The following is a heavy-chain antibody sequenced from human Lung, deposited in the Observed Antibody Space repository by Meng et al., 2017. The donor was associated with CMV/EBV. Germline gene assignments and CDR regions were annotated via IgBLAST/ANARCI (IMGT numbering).Heavy chain of an antibody. V-gene: IGHV1-69*05. Sequence: XVXVSCKASGGTFSNYPVSWVRHAPGLGLEWMGWFIPIFGTPNYAQKFQGRLTITTDESTSTAYMALNSLRSEDTAVYYCATEGPLNWFDRWGQGTLVTVSS. CDR1: GGTFSNYP. CDR2: FIPIFGTP. CDR3: ATEGPLNWFDR. J-gene: IGHJ5*02.